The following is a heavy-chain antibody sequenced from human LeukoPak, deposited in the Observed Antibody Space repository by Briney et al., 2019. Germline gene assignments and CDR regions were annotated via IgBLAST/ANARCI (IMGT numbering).Heavy chain of an antibody. D-gene: IGHD4-17*01. V-gene: IGHV3-66*01. CDR3: ARVLHDYGDYLLDY. Sequence: PGGALRLSCAASGFTVSSNYMSWVRQAPGKGLEWVSVIYSGGSTYYADSVKGRFTISRDNSKNTLYLQMNSLRAEDTAVYYCARVLHDYGDYLLDYWGQGTLVTVSS. CDR1: GFTVSSNY. CDR2: IYSGGST. J-gene: IGHJ4*02.